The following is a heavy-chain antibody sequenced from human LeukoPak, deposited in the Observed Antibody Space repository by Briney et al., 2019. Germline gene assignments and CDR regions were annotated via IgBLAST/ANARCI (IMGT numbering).Heavy chain of an antibody. Sequence: ASVKVSSKASGGTFSSYAISWVRQAPGQGLEWMGGIIPIFGTANYAQKFQGRVTITTDESTSTAYMELSSLRSEDTAVYYCASDTGYFDSTTLGYWGQGTLVTVSS. V-gene: IGHV1-69*05. CDR1: GGTFSSYA. CDR3: ASDTGYFDSTTLGY. D-gene: IGHD2/OR15-2a*01. CDR2: IIPIFGTA. J-gene: IGHJ4*02.